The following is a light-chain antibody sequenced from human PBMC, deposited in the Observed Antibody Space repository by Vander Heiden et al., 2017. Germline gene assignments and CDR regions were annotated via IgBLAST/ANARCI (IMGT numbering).Light chain of an antibody. J-gene: IGLJ3*02. CDR3: AAWDDSLNGWV. CDR1: RSNIGSNT. V-gene: IGLV1-44*01. Sequence: QSVLTQPPSAAGTPGQRVTVSCSGSRSNIGSNTVNCYQQLPVTAPKVLIYSNNQRPAGVPDRFSGSKSGTSASLAISGLQSEDEADYYCAAWDDSLNGWVFGGGTKLTVL. CDR2: SNN.